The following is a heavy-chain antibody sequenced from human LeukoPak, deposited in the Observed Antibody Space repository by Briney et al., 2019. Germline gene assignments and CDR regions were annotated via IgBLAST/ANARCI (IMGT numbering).Heavy chain of an antibody. D-gene: IGHD5-18*01. V-gene: IGHV1-69*06. CDR2: IIPIFGTA. CDR1: GGTFSSYA. CDR3: ARPAYSYGYPFYYYTDV. J-gene: IGHJ6*03. Sequence: SVKVSCKASGGTFSSYAISWVRQAPGQGLEWMGGIIPIFGTANYAQKFQGRVTITADKSTSTAYMELSSLRSEDTAVYYCARPAYSYGYPFYYYTDVWGKGTTVTVSS.